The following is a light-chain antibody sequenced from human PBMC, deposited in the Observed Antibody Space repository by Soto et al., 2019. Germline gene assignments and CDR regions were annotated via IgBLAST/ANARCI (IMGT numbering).Light chain of an antibody. V-gene: IGKV1-9*01. J-gene: IGKJ4*01. CDR1: QGISSY. CDR3: QQFNSYPLT. CDR2: AAS. Sequence: DIQLTQSPSFLSASVGDRVTITCRASQGISSYLAWYQQKPGKAPKLLIYAASTLQSGVPSRFSGSGSGTEFPLTISSLQPEDFATYYCQQFNSYPLTFGGGTKVEIK.